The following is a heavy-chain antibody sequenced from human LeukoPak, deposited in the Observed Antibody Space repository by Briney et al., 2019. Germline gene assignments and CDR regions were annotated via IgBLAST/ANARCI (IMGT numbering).Heavy chain of an antibody. Sequence: GGSLTLSCAVSGIILSNYGMSWVRQARGRGLEWVAGISGSGGGTNYADSVKGRFTVSRDNYKNTLYLQMNSLGAEDTAVYFCAKRGVVIRVILVGFHKEAYYFDSWGQGALVTVSS. CDR1: GIILSNYG. CDR3: AKRGVVIRVILVGFHKEAYYFDS. D-gene: IGHD3-22*01. J-gene: IGHJ4*02. CDR2: ISGSGGGT. V-gene: IGHV3-23*01.